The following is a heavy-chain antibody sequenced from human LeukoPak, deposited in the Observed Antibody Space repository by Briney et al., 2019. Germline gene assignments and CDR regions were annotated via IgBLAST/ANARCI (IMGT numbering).Heavy chain of an antibody. J-gene: IGHJ4*02. CDR3: AREGPGLSPFDY. CDR2: IYYSGST. CDR1: GGSISSYY. V-gene: IGHV4-59*01. D-gene: IGHD2-2*01. Sequence: SETLSLTCTVSGGSISSYYWSWIRQPPGKGLEWIGYIYYSGSTNYNPSLKSRVTISVDTSKNQFSLKLSSVTAADTAVYYCAREGPGLSPFDYWGQGTLVTVSS.